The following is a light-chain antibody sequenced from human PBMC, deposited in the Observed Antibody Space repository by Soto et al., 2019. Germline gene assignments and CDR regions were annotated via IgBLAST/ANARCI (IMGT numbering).Light chain of an antibody. CDR1: QSVSIN. CDR3: QQYGSAPFT. J-gene: IGKJ3*01. V-gene: IGKV3-20*01. Sequence: EIVLTQSPATLSVSPGERATLSCRASQSVSINLAWYQQKPGQAPRLLTYDAAIRATGIPDRISGSGSGTDFTLTISRLEPEDFAVYYCQQYGSAPFTFGPGAKVGIK. CDR2: DAA.